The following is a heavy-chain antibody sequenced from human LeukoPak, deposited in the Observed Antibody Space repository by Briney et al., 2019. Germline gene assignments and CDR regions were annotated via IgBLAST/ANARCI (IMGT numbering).Heavy chain of an antibody. D-gene: IGHD6-19*01. CDR1: GGSFSGYY. CDR3: ARVKAVAGTLPHLLDY. Sequence: SETLSLTCAVYGGSFSGYYWSWIRQPPGKGLEWIGEISHSGGTNYNPSLKSRVTISVDTSKNQFSLKLSSVTAADTAVYYCARVKAVAGTLPHLLDYWGQGTLVTVSS. V-gene: IGHV4-34*01. J-gene: IGHJ4*02. CDR2: ISHSGGT.